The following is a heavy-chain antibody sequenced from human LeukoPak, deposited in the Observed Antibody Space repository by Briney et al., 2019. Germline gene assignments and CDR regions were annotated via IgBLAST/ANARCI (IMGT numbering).Heavy chain of an antibody. Sequence: GGSLRLSCSASGFPFSSYAMHWVRPAAGKGLDYVSAICDSGGSTYYADSVKGRFTISRDNSKNTLYLQMSSLRAEDTAVYFCVRGYSFGPYGMDVWGQGTTVTVSS. V-gene: IGHV3-64D*08. D-gene: IGHD2-15*01. CDR1: GFPFSSYA. CDR3: VRGYSFGPYGMDV. J-gene: IGHJ6*02. CDR2: ICDSGGST.